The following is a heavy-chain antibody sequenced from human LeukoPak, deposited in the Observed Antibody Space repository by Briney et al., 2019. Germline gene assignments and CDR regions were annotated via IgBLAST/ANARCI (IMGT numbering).Heavy chain of an antibody. D-gene: IGHD3-22*01. CDR1: GGTFSSYA. Sequence: SVKVSCKASGGTFSSYAISWVRQAPGRGLEWMGRIIPILGIANYAQKFQGRVTITADKSTSTAYMELSSLRSEDTAVYYCARELYLYYYDSSGYSEDHYGMDVWGQGTTVTVSS. CDR2: IIPILGIA. CDR3: ARELYLYYYDSSGYSEDHYGMDV. J-gene: IGHJ6*02. V-gene: IGHV1-69*04.